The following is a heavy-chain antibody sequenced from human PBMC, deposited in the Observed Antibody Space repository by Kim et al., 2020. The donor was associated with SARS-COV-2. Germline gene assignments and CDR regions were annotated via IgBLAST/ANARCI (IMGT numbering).Heavy chain of an antibody. J-gene: IGHJ4*02. CDR3: ARDGYYYDSSGQPPFDY. CDR2: ISSSGSTI. V-gene: IGHV3-48*03. CDR1: GFTFSSYE. D-gene: IGHD3-22*01. Sequence: GGSLRLSCAASGFTFSSYEMNWVRQAPGKGLEWVSYISSSGSTIYYADSVKGRFTISRDNAKNSLYLQMNSLRAEDTAVYYCARDGYYYDSSGQPPFDYWGQGTLVTVSS.